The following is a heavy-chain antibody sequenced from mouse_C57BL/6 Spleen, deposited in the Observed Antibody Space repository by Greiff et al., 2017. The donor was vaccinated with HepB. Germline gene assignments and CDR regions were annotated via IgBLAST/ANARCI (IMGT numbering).Heavy chain of an antibody. Sequence: EVQLVESGGGLVKPGGSLKLSCAASGFTFSSYTMSWVRQTPEKRLEWVATISGGGGNTYYPDSVKGRFTISRDNAKNTLYLQMSSLRSEDTALYYCARQEYGNYGFAYWGQGTLVTVSA. D-gene: IGHD2-10*02. J-gene: IGHJ3*01. V-gene: IGHV5-9*01. CDR2: ISGGGGNT. CDR3: ARQEYGNYGFAY. CDR1: GFTFSSYT.